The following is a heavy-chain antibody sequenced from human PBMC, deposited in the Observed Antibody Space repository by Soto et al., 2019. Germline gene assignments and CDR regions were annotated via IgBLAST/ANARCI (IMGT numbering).Heavy chain of an antibody. D-gene: IGHD6-13*01. CDR3: ARSVVSSTRFDP. Sequence: GGSLRLSCAASGFTFSDSSMNWIRQAPGKGLEWVSYISSGTSYTNYADSVKGRFTISRDNAKNSLFLHMNSLRAEDTAVYYCARSVVSSTRFDPWGQGTLVTVSS. CDR2: ISSGTSYT. V-gene: IGHV3-11*06. CDR1: GFTFSDSS. J-gene: IGHJ5*02.